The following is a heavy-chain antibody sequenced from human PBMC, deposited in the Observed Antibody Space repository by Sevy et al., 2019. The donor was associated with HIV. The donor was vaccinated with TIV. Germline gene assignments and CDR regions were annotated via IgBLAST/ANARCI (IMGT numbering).Heavy chain of an antibody. J-gene: IGHJ3*02. D-gene: IGHD2-15*01. CDR1: GFTFSSYA. V-gene: IGHV3-30-3*01. Sequence: GGSLRLSCAASGFTFSSYAMHWVRQAPGKGLEWVAVISYDGSNKYYAESVKGRFTISRDNSKNTLYLQMNSLRAEDTAVYYCARDGGYCSGGSCYIDAFDIWGQGTMVTVSS. CDR2: ISYDGSNK. CDR3: ARDGGYCSGGSCYIDAFDI.